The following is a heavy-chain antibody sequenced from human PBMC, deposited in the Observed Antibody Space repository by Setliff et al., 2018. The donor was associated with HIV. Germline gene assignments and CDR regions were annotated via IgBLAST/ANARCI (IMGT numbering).Heavy chain of an antibody. V-gene: IGHV3-30*02. J-gene: IGHJ4*02. CDR1: GFTFSDYG. D-gene: IGHD5-12*01. CDR3: ATDIVATLDY. CDR2: IRYDGSNK. Sequence: HPGGSLRLSCVTSGFTFSDYGMHWVRQAPGKGLEWVAFIRYDGSNKYYADSVKGRFTISRDSSKNTLYLQMNSLRAEDTAVYYCATDIVATLDYWGQGTLVTVSS.